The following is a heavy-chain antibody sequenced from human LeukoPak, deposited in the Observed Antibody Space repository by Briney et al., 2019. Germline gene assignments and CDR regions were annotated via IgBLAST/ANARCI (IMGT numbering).Heavy chain of an antibody. D-gene: IGHD3-10*01. J-gene: IGHJ4*02. CDR1: GDSISNYY. CDR2: IYTSGST. Sequence: SETLSLTCTVSGDSISNYYWSWIRQPAGKGLEWIGRIYTSGSTNYNPSLKSRVTMSVDTSKNQFSLKLSSVTAADTAVYYCARVKGSGSYLVDYFDYWGQGTLVTVSS. V-gene: IGHV4-4*07. CDR3: ARVKGSGSYLVDYFDY.